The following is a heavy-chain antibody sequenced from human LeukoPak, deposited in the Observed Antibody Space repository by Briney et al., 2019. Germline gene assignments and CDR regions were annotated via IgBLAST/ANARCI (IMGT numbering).Heavy chain of an antibody. CDR3: ARVVYDSSTYPKSYFDF. D-gene: IGHD3-22*01. CDR1: GGPISSSSYY. J-gene: IGHJ4*02. CDR2: IYYRGIT. Sequence: KPSETLSLTCTVSGGPISSSSYYWGWIRQPPGKGLEWIGSIYYRGITYYNPSLESRVTISVDTSKNQFSLKLSSVTAADTAVYYCARVVYDSSTYPKSYFDFWGQGTLVTVSS. V-gene: IGHV4-39*07.